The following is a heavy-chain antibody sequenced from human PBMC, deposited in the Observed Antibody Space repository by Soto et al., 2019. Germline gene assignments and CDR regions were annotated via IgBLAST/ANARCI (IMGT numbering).Heavy chain of an antibody. Sequence: ESGGGVVQPGRSLRLSCAASGFTFSSYGMHWVRQAPGKGLEWVAVISYDGSNKYYADSVKGRFTISRDNSKNTLYLQMNSLRAEDTAVYYCAKPTVTTSLYYYYMDVWGKGTTVTVSS. CDR3: AKPTVTTSLYYYYMDV. V-gene: IGHV3-30*18. J-gene: IGHJ6*03. CDR2: ISYDGSNK. CDR1: GFTFSSYG. D-gene: IGHD4-4*01.